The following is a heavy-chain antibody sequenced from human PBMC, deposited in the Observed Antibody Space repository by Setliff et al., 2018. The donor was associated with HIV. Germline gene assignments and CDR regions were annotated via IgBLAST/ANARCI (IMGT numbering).Heavy chain of an antibody. CDR1: GGSINSYY. CDR3: ARNYSPSGYSSAVDY. D-gene: IGHD5-12*01. CDR2: IHYSGST. J-gene: IGHJ4*02. Sequence: SETLSLTCTVSGGSINSYYWTWIQQPPGKGLEWIGYIHYSGSTYYNPSLQSRVTISVDTSKNQLSLKLTSVTAADTAVYFCARNYSPSGYSSAVDYWGQGTLVTVSS. V-gene: IGHV4-59*08.